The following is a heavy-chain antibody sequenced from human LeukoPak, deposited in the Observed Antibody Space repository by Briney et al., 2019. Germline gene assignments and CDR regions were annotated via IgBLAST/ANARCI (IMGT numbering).Heavy chain of an antibody. CDR1: GYTYTTYD. J-gene: IGHJ5*02. V-gene: IGHV1-8*01. CDR3: ASWSAYSS. Sequence: VASVKVSCKASGYTYTTYDVNWVRQATGQGLEWMGRMKPINGDTRYAQQFQGRITMTRNTSEGTAYMELSDLRPEDTAVYYCASWSAYSSWGQGTLVTVS. CDR2: MKPINGDT. D-gene: IGHD3-3*01.